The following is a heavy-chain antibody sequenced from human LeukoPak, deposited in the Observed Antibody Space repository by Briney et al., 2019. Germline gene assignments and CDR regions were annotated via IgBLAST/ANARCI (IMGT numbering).Heavy chain of an antibody. CDR2: INYSGSNI. CDR1: GFTFSIYS. CDR3: AKPSSDWPQPRPFDY. D-gene: IGHD6-13*01. J-gene: IGHJ4*02. Sequence: PGGSLRLSCAASGFTFSIYSMNWVRQAPGKGLGWISDINYSGSNIYYADSVKGRFTVSRDNAKNSLYLQMNSLRAEDTAVYYCAKPSSDWPQPRPFDYWGQGTLVTVSS. V-gene: IGHV3-48*04.